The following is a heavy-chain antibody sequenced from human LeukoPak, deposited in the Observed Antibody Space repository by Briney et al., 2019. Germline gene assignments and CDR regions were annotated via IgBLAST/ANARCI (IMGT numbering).Heavy chain of an antibody. CDR2: IYTSGNT. J-gene: IGHJ4*02. V-gene: IGHV4-61*02. CDR1: GGSISSGTYY. D-gene: IGHD2-21*02. CDR3: ARDRDCGGDCYTFDY. Sequence: SQTLSLTCTVSGGSISSGTYYWSWIRQSAGKGLEWIGRIYTSGNTNYNPSLKSRVTISVDTSKNQFSLKLSSVIAADTAVYYCARDRDCGGDCYTFDYWGQGTLVTVSS.